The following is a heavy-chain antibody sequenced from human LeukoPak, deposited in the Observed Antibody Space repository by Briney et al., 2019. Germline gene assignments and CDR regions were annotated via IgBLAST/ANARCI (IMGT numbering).Heavy chain of an antibody. Sequence: SETLSLTCTVSGGSISSGGTFWTWIRQHPGKGLEWIGYIYYSGSTNYNPSLKSRVTISVDTSKNQFSLKLSSVTAADTAVYYCARGVRLYYYDSSGYHTSYFDYWGQGTLVTVSS. V-gene: IGHV4-31*03. D-gene: IGHD3-22*01. CDR1: GGSISSGGTF. CDR3: ARGVRLYYYDSSGYHTSYFDY. J-gene: IGHJ4*02. CDR2: IYYSGST.